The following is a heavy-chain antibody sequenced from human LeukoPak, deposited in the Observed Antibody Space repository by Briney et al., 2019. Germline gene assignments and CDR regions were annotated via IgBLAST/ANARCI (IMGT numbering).Heavy chain of an antibody. CDR2: IYFSGST. J-gene: IGHJ4*02. Sequence: PSETLSLTCSISGGSISSSNYYWGWNRQPPGKGLEWIGSIYFSGSTYYNVSLKSRVTISVDTSNNQFSLRLSSVTAADTAVYYCARHDGAGSYLYNYWGQGTLVTVSS. D-gene: IGHD1-26*01. V-gene: IGHV4-39*01. CDR3: ARHDGAGSYLYNY. CDR1: GGSISSSNYY.